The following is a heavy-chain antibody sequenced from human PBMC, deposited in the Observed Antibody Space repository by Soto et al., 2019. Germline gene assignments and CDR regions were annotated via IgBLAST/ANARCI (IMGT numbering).Heavy chain of an antibody. CDR3: ARSQGYYDSSGYYYRNWFDP. D-gene: IGHD3-22*01. V-gene: IGHV1-69*13. J-gene: IGHJ5*02. CDR2: IIPILGTA. CDR1: GGTFSSYA. Sequence: SVKVSCKASGGTFSSYAISWVRQAPGQGLEWMGGIIPILGTANYAQKFQGRVTITADESTSTAYMELSSLRSEDTAVYYCARSQGYYDSSGYYYRNWFDPWGQGTLVTVSS.